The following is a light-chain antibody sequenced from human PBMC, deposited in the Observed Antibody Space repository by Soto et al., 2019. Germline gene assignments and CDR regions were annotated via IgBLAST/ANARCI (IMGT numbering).Light chain of an antibody. Sequence: QSVLTQPASVSGSPGQSITISCTGTSSDVGGFNYVSWYQHHPGKAPKLMIYDVSNRPSGVSDRFSGSKSGNTASLTISGLQAEDEAYYYCSSYASTTLLVFGGATKVTVL. CDR2: DVS. J-gene: IGLJ2*01. V-gene: IGLV2-14*03. CDR1: SSDVGGFNY. CDR3: SSYASTTLLV.